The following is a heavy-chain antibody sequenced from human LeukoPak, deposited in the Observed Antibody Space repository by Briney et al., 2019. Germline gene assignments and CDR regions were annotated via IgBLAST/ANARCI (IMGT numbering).Heavy chain of an antibody. D-gene: IGHD3-3*01. CDR1: GFTFSSYG. V-gene: IGHV3-33*01. J-gene: IGHJ4*02. CDR3: ARGGFWSGYRYYFDY. CDR2: IWYDGSNK. Sequence: PGGSLRLSCAASGFTFSSYGVHWVRPAPGKGLEWVAVIWYDGSNKYYADSVKGRFTISRDNSKNTLYLQMNSLRAEDTAVYYCARGGFWSGYRYYFDYWGQGTLVTVSS.